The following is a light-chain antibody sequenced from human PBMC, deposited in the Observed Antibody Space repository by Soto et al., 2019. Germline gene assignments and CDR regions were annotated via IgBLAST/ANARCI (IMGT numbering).Light chain of an antibody. CDR2: EVF. CDR1: QSLLHTDGKTY. CDR3: MQPIQPLLT. Sequence: DVVMTQTPLSLSVTPGQPASISCKSSQSLLHTDGKTYLYWYLQKPGHPPQLLIYEVFNRFSGVPDRFSGSGSGTDFTLKISRVEAEDVGTYYCMQPIQPLLTFGGGTKVDIK. V-gene: IGKV2D-29*01. J-gene: IGKJ4*01.